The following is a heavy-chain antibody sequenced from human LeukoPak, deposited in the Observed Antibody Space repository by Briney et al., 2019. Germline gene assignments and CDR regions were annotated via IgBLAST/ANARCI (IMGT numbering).Heavy chain of an antibody. Sequence: ASVKVSCKASGYTFTDYYLHWVRQAPGHGLEWMGWINPKTGVTKYAQNFQGRVTITRDTSISTAYMEVSRLRSDDTAVFYCARVLAMYSPDLDYWGQGTLVTVSS. CDR1: GYTFTDYY. CDR3: ARVLAMYSPDLDY. D-gene: IGHD1-26*01. J-gene: IGHJ4*02. CDR2: INPKTGVT. V-gene: IGHV1-2*02.